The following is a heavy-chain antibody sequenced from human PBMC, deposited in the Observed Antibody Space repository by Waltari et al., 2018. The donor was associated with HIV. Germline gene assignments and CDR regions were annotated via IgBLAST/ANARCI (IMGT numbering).Heavy chain of an antibody. CDR1: GFTFGAFA. Sequence: EVQLVASGGTWVQPGRSLRLSCSSSGFTFGAFALFCVLQAPGKGLEWVGLSRTKTYGGTTEYAASVKGRFTISRDDSRSIAYLQMNSLKTADTAVYFCSRQHDSSGYYTRGLFYFDYWGQGNLVTVSS. J-gene: IGHJ4*02. CDR3: SRQHDSSGYYTRGLFYFDY. CDR2: SRTKTYGGTT. V-gene: IGHV3-49*04. D-gene: IGHD3-22*01.